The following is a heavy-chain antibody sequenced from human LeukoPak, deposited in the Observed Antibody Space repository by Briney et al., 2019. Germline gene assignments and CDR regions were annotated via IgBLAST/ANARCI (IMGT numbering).Heavy chain of an antibody. D-gene: IGHD3-16*01. V-gene: IGHV3-23*01. CDR2: ISGSGGRT. CDR3: AKDIEVMVNYYFDY. Sequence: RSGGSLRLSCAASGFTFSSYAMSWVRQAPGQGLEWVSDISGSGGRTYYADSAKGRFTISRDNSKNTLYLQMNSLRAEDTAVYYCAKDIEVMVNYYFDYWGQGTRVTVSS. CDR1: GFTFSSYA. J-gene: IGHJ4*02.